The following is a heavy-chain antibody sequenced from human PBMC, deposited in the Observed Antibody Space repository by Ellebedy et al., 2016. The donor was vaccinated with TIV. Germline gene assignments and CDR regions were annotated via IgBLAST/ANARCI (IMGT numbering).Heavy chain of an antibody. V-gene: IGHV3-53*01. CDR3: ARSPSGWYMDTSHGWFDP. Sequence: GESLKISCAASGFTVSSNYMSWVRQAPGKGLEWVSVIYSGGSTYYADSVNGRFTISRDNSKNTLYLQMNSLRAEDTAVYYCARSPSGWYMDTSHGWFDPWGQGTLVTVSS. CDR1: GFTVSSNY. J-gene: IGHJ5*02. D-gene: IGHD6-19*01. CDR2: IYSGGST.